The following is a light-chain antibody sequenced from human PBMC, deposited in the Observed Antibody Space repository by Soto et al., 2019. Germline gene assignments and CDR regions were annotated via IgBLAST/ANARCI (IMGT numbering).Light chain of an antibody. CDR2: AAS. CDR1: QGISSY. V-gene: IGKV1-9*01. CDR3: QQLNSYPT. J-gene: IGKJ1*01. Sequence: DIQLTQSPSFLYASVGDRVTITCRASQGISSYLAWYQQKPGKAPKLLIYAASTLQSGVPSRFSGSGSGTEFTLTISSLQPEDFATYYCQQLNSYPTFGQGTKVEIK.